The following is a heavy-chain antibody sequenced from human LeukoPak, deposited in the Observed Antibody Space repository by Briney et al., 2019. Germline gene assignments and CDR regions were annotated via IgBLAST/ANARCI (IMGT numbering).Heavy chain of an antibody. CDR3: ARDYCSGGSCYPYFDY. D-gene: IGHD2-15*01. CDR2: ISSSSSYI. CDR1: GFTFSSYS. V-gene: IGHV3-21*01. J-gene: IGHJ4*02. Sequence: PGGSLRLSCAASGFTFSSYSMNWVRQAPGKGLEWVSSISSSSSYIYYADSVKGRFTISRDNAKNSLYLQMNSLRAEDTAVYYCARDYCSGGSCYPYFDYWGQGTLVTASS.